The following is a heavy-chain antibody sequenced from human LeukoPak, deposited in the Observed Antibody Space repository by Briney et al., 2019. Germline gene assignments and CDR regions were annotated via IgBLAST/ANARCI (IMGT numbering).Heavy chain of an antibody. V-gene: IGHV3-23*01. CDR2: ISGSGGST. J-gene: IGHJ5*02. D-gene: IGHD2-2*01. Sequence: GGSLRLSCAASGFTLSNYAMSWVRQAPGKGLDWVSGISGSGGSTYYADSVKGRFTLSRDNSKNTLYLQMNSLRAEDTAVYYCAKDSPYCSSTSCYSRGWFDPWGQGTLVTVSS. CDR3: AKDSPYCSSTSCYSRGWFDP. CDR1: GFTLSNYA.